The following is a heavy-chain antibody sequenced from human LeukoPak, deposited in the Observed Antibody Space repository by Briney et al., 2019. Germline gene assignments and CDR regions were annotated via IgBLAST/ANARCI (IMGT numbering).Heavy chain of an antibody. Sequence: SQILSLTCVLSGDSVSSNSAAWDWIRQSPSRGLEWLGRTYYRSKWYNDYAVSVKSRLTLNTDTSKKQFSLQLNSVTPEDTAVYYCARSFGASDIWGQGTMVTVSS. CDR1: GDSVSSNSAA. D-gene: IGHD1-26*01. J-gene: IGHJ3*02. V-gene: IGHV6-1*01. CDR3: ARSFGASDI. CDR2: TYYRSKWYN.